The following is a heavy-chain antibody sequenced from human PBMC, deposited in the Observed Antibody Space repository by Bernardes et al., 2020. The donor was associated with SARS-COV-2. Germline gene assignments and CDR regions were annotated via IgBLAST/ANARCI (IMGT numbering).Heavy chain of an antibody. J-gene: IGHJ4*02. D-gene: IGHD3-22*01. Sequence: AAGKVSCKASGYTFSNYAISWVRQAPGQGLEWMGWISPYNANTNYAQKLQGRVTMTTDTSTSTAYMELRSLRSDDTAVYYCARADYFDSSGYYPGSDYWGQGTLVTVSS. CDR3: ARADYFDSSGYYPGSDY. CDR2: ISPYNANT. CDR1: GYTFSNYA. V-gene: IGHV1-18*01.